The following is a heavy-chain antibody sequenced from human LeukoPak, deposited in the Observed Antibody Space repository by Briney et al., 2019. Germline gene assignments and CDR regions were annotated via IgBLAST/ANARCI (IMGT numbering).Heavy chain of an antibody. CDR3: ARVTVTIFGVFNWFDP. D-gene: IGHD3-3*01. CDR2: IIPIFGTA. V-gene: IGHV1-69*13. J-gene: IGHJ5*02. Sequence: ASVKVSCKASGGTFSSYAISWARQAPGQGLEWMGGIIPIFGTANYAQKFQGGVTITADESTSTAYMELSSLRSEDTAVYYCARVTVTIFGVFNWFDPWGQGTLVTVSS. CDR1: GGTFSSYA.